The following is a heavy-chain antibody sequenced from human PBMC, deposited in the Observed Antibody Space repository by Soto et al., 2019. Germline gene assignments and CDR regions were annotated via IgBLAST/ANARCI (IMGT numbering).Heavy chain of an antibody. D-gene: IGHD5-12*01. J-gene: IGHJ2*01. CDR2: IYSGGST. CDR3: ARSVATIKNWYFDL. CDR1: GFTVSSNY. Sequence: EVQLVESGGGLVQPGGSLRLSCAASGFTVSSNYMSWVRQAPGKGLKWVSVIYSGGSTYYADSVKGRFTISRHNSKNTLYLQMNSLRAEDTAVYYCARSVATIKNWYFDLWGRGTLVTVSS. V-gene: IGHV3-53*04.